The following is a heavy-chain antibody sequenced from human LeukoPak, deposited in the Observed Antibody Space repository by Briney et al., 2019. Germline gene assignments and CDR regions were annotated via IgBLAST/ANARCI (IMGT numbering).Heavy chain of an antibody. V-gene: IGHV4-34*01. J-gene: IGHJ4*02. CDR1: GGSLSDYF. CDR2: FTHDGRM. CDR3: AIIYGGYSVFEY. D-gene: IGHD4-17*01. Sequence: SETLSLTCAVSGGSLSDYFWSWLRQPPGKGLERIGEFTHDGRMNYNPSLKSRVTMFVDTSKKKFSLTQKYVTAVDTSVFYCAIIYGGYSVFEYWGRGSVVSVSS.